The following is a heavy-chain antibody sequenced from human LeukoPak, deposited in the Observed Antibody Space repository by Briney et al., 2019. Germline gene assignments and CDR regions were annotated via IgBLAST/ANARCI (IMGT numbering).Heavy chain of an antibody. D-gene: IGHD3-22*01. Sequence: GGSLRLSCAASGFTFNSYGMHWVRQAPGKGLEWVAFIRYDGSNKYYADSVKGRFTISRDNSKNTLYLQMNSLRAEDTAVYYCAKDASYYDSSGYLNYYYCMDAWGKGTTVTISS. CDR2: IRYDGSNK. CDR1: GFTFNSYG. J-gene: IGHJ6*03. V-gene: IGHV3-30*02. CDR3: AKDASYYDSSGYLNYYYCMDA.